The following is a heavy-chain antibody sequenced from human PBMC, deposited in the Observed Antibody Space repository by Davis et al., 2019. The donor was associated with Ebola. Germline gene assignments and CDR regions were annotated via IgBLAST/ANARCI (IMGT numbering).Heavy chain of an antibody. CDR1: GFTFSSYW. V-gene: IGHV3-21*01. CDR3: ARGEQQLADY. Sequence: GESLKISCAASGFTFSSYWMHWVRQAPGKGLVWVSSISSSSSYIYYADSVKGRFTISRDNVKNSLYLQMNSLRAEDTAVYYCARGEQQLADYWGQGTLVTVSS. CDR2: ISSSSSYI. D-gene: IGHD6-13*01. J-gene: IGHJ4*02.